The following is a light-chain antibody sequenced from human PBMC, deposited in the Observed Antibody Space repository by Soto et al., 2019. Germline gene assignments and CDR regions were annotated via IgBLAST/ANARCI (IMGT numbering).Light chain of an antibody. CDR1: SSNIGSNY. J-gene: IGLJ2*01. CDR2: RNN. V-gene: IGLV1-47*01. CDR3: AAWDDSLSGLNVV. Sequence: QSVLTQPPSASGTPGQRVTISCSGSSSNIGSNYVYWYQQLPGTAPKLLIYRNNQRPSGVPDRFSGSKSGTSASRAISGLRSEDEADYYCAAWDDSLSGLNVVFGGGTKLTVL.